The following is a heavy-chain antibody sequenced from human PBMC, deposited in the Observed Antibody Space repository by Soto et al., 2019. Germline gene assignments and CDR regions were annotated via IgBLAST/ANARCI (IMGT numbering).Heavy chain of an antibody. CDR3: ARDLLWFGELPVDY. CDR1: GYTFTRYG. V-gene: IGHV1-18*01. J-gene: IGHJ4*02. CDR2: ISAYNGNT. D-gene: IGHD3-10*01. Sequence: EASVKVSCEASGYTFTRYGISWVRQAPGQGLEWMGWISAYNGNTNYAQKLQGRVTMTTDTSTSTAYMELRSLRSDDTAVYYCARDLLWFGELPVDYWGQGTLVTVSS.